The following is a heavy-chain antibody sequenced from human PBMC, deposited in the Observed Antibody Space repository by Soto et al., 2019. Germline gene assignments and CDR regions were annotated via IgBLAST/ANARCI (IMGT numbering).Heavy chain of an antibody. Sequence: EVQLVESGGGLVQPGRSLRLSCAASGFTFDDYAMHWVRQAPGKGLEWVSGISWNSGSIGYADSVKGRFTISRDNAKNSLYLQMNSLRAEDTALYYCAKASGDYGDAFGIWGQGTMVTVSS. CDR1: GFTFDDYA. D-gene: IGHD4-17*01. J-gene: IGHJ3*02. V-gene: IGHV3-9*01. CDR3: AKASGDYGDAFGI. CDR2: ISWNSGSI.